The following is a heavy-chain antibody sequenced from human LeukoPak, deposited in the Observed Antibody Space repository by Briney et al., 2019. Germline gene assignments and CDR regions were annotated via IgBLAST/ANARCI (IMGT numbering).Heavy chain of an antibody. CDR2: IYYSGST. CDR1: GGSISSSSYY. CDR3: ASENLRVQYNWFDP. J-gene: IGHJ5*02. Sequence: SETLSLTCTVSGGSISSSSYYWGWIRQPPGKGLEWIGSIYYSGSTYYNPSLKGRVTISVDTSKNQFSLKLSSVTAADTAVYYCASENLRVQYNWFDPWGQGTLVTVSS. V-gene: IGHV4-39*01.